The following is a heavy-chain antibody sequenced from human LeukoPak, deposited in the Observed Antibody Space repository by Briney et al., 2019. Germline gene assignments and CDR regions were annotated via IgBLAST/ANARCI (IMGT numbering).Heavy chain of an antibody. CDR3: ARHWLRYSGYDWHHRADY. CDR1: VNTFDGYW. V-gene: IGHV5-10-1*01. J-gene: IGHJ4*02. Sequence: GESLKISCEGSVNTFDGYWISWVRQMPGKGLEWMGRIDPSDSYTNYSPSFQGHVTISADKSISTASLQWSSLKASDTAMYYCARHWLRYSGYDWHHRADYWGQGTLVTVSS. CDR2: IDPSDSYT. D-gene: IGHD5-12*01.